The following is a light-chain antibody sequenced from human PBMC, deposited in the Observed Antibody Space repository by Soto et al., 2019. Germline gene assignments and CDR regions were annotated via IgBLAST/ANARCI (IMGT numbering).Light chain of an antibody. J-gene: IGLJ3*02. V-gene: IGLV2-14*01. CDR1: SSDVGGYNY. Sequence: QSALTQPASVSGSPGQSITISCTGTSSDVGGYNYVSWYQQHPGKAPKLIIYEVINRPSGVSNRFSGSKSGNTASLTISGLLAEDEADYYCNSYTTNTTWVFGGGTKLTVL. CDR3: NSYTTNTTWV. CDR2: EVI.